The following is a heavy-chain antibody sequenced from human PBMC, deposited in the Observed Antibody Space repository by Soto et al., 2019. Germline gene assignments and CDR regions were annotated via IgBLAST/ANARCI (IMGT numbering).Heavy chain of an antibody. V-gene: IGHV1-69*01. CDR2: IIPIFGTA. CDR1: GGTFSRHA. Sequence: QVQLVQSGAEVRKPGSSVKVSCKASGGTFSRHAISWVRQAPGQGLEWMGGIIPIFGTANHAQKFQGRVTIIADESTSTVYMELSSLRSEDTAMYYCARGWGYDSNDYYYAYWGQGNLFIVSS. D-gene: IGHD3-22*01. J-gene: IGHJ4*02. CDR3: ARGWGYDSNDYYYAY.